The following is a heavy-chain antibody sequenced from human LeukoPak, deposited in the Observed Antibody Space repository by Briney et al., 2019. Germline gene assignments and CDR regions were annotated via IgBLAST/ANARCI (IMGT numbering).Heavy chain of an antibody. CDR3: ARDKGYCSSTSCLVLDY. CDR2: INPNSGGT. J-gene: IGHJ4*02. D-gene: IGHD2-2*01. Sequence: ASVKVSCKASGYTFTGYYMHWVRQAPGQGLEWMGWINPNSGGTNYAQKFQGRVTMTRDTSISTAYMEMSRLRSDDTAVYYCARDKGYCSSTSCLVLDYWGQGTLVTVSS. CDR1: GYTFTGYY. V-gene: IGHV1-2*02.